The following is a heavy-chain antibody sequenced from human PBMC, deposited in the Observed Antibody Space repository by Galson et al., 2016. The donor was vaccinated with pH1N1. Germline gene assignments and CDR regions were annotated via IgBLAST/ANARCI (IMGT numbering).Heavy chain of an antibody. CDR2: IDPSGGGT. V-gene: IGHV1-46*01. Sequence: SVKVSCKASGYTFTTNYIHWVRQAPGQGLEWMGMIDPSGGGTTYAQKFQARVTMTRDTSTSTVYMDLSSLRSEDTAVYYCTRDLGRRRDYWGQGTLVTVSS. CDR1: GYTFTTNY. CDR3: TRDLGRRRDY. J-gene: IGHJ4*02. D-gene: IGHD1-26*01.